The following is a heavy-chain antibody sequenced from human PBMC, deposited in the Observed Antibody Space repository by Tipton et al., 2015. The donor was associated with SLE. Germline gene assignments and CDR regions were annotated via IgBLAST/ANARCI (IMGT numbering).Heavy chain of an antibody. J-gene: IGHJ6*03. CDR2: INHSGST. V-gene: IGHV4-34*01. D-gene: IGHD6-13*01. CDR3: ARRGDYRSSWYVASYYYMDV. CDR1: GGSFSGYH. Sequence: TLSLTCAVYGGSFSGYHWSWIRQPPGKGLEWIGEINHSGSTNYNPSLKSRVTISVDTSKNQFSLKLSSVTAADTSVYYCARRGDYRSSWYVASYYYMDVWGKGTTVTVSS.